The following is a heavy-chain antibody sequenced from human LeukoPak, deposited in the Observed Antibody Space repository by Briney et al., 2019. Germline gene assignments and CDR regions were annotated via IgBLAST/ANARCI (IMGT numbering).Heavy chain of an antibody. CDR1: GGTFSSYP. CDR2: ITPVFGAA. V-gene: IGHV1-69*13. CDR3: ARNSRVASTSGLNY. J-gene: IGHJ4*02. Sequence: SVRVSCKASGGTFSSYPFTWVRQAPGQGLEWMGEITPVFGAANYAQTFQGRVTITADESTSTVFMELSSLRSDDTAFYYCARNSRVASTSGLNYWGQGTLVTVSS. D-gene: IGHD4-23*01.